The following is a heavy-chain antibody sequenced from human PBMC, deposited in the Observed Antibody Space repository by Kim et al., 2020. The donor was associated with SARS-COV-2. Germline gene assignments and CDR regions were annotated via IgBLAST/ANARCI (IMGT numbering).Heavy chain of an antibody. V-gene: IGHV3-23*01. J-gene: IGHJ2*01. CDR3: ATIAVTGLWYFDL. CDR1: GLTLSRYG. Sequence: GGSLRLSCAASGLTLSRYGMSWVRQAPGKGLEWLASISCAGDKTYHADSVKGRFTISRDNPKNTLSLQINSLRVEDTAAYYCATIAVTGLWYFDLWGRGTLVTVSS. CDR2: ISCAGDKT. D-gene: IGHD6-19*01.